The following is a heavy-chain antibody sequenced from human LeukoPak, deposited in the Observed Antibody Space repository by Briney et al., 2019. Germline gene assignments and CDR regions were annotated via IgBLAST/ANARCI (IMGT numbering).Heavy chain of an antibody. Sequence: GRSLRLSCAASGFTFSSYGMHWVRQAPGKGLEWVAVISYDGSNKYYADSVKGRFTISRDNSKDTLYLQMNSLRAEDTAVYYCAKDLIAVADEPNWFDPWGQGTLVTVSS. V-gene: IGHV3-30*18. D-gene: IGHD6-19*01. CDR3: AKDLIAVADEPNWFDP. CDR1: GFTFSSYG. J-gene: IGHJ5*02. CDR2: ISYDGSNK.